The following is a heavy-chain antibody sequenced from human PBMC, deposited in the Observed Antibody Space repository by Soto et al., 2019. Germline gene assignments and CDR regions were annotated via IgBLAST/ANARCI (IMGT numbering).Heavy chain of an antibody. CDR2: IFSNDEK. V-gene: IGHV2-26*01. Sequence: QVTLKESGPVLVKPTETLTLTCTVSGFSLSNARMGVSWIRQPPGKALKWLAHIFSNDEKSYSTSLKSRLTISKDTSKSQVVLTMTNMDPVDTATYSCARIIRHYESSGYSYYFDYWGQGTLVTVSS. CDR3: ARIIRHYESSGYSYYFDY. D-gene: IGHD3-22*01. J-gene: IGHJ4*02. CDR1: GFSLSNARMG.